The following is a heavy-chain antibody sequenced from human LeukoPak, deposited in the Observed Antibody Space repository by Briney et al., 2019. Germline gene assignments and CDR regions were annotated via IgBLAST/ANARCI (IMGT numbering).Heavy chain of an antibody. CDR2: ISSSSYI. D-gene: IGHD5-18*01. CDR3: ARCTGMAYGMDV. Sequence: GRSLRLSCAASGFTFSNFAMHWVRQAPGKGLEWVSSISSSSYIYYADSVKGRFTISRDNAKNSLYLQMNSLRAEDTAVYYCARCTGMAYGMDVWGQGTTVTVSS. CDR1: GFTFSNFA. J-gene: IGHJ6*02. V-gene: IGHV3-21*01.